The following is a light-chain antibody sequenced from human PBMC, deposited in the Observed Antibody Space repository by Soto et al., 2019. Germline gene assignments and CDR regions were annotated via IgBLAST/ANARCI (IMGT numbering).Light chain of an antibody. CDR2: GAS. J-gene: IGKJ4*01. Sequence: EIVLTQSPGTLSLSPGERATLSCRASQSVSGSHLAWYQQKPGQAPRLPIYGASSRATGIPDRFSGSGSGTDFTLTISRLEPEDFAVYYCQQYGGSPLVTFGGGTKVEIK. CDR3: QQYGGSPLVT. CDR1: QSVSGSH. V-gene: IGKV3-20*01.